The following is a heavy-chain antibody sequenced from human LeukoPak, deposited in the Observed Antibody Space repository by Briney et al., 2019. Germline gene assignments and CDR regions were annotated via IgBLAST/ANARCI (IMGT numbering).Heavy chain of an antibody. V-gene: IGHV3-23*01. J-gene: IGHJ4*02. CDR1: GFTFSISV. CDR2: INGGGTRS. Sequence: GGSLRLSCAASGFTFSISVMSWVRQAPGKGLEWFSTINGGGTRSYYAVSVNGRFIISRDNSMNTLYLQMNGLRAEDTAVYYCARDQGGYSTDFDFWGQGTLVTVSS. CDR3: ARDQGGYSTDFDF. D-gene: IGHD5-12*01.